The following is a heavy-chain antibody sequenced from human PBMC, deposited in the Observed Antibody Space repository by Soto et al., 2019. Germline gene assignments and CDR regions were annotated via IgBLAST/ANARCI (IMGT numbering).Heavy chain of an antibody. V-gene: IGHV3-21*01. CDR2: ISSSSSYI. CDR3: ARYGSGSRGNNWFDP. D-gene: IGHD3-10*01. J-gene: IGHJ5*02. CDR1: GFTFSSYS. Sequence: LRRSCAASGFTFSSYSMNWVRQAPGKGLEWVSSISSSSSYIYYADSVKGRFTISRDNAKNSLYLQMNSLRAEDTAVYYCARYGSGSRGNNWFDPWGQGTLVTVSS.